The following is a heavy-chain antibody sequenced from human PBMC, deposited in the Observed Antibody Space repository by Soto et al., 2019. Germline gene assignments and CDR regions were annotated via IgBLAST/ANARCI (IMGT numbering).Heavy chain of an antibody. V-gene: IGHV3-15*01. J-gene: IGHJ6*03. D-gene: IGHD2-15*01. CDR1: GFTFSNAW. CDR3: TLGYCSGGSCYYYYYMDV. Sequence: EVQLVESGGGLVKPGGSLRLSCAASGFTFSNAWMSWVRQAPGKGLEWVGRIKSKTDGGTTDYAAPVKGRFTISRDDSKHTLYLQMNSLKTEDTAVYYCTLGYCSGGSCYYYYYMDVWGKGTTVTVSS. CDR2: IKSKTDGGTT.